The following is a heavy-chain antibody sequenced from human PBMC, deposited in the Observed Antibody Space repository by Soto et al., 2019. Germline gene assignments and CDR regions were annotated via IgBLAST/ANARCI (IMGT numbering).Heavy chain of an antibody. CDR3: SADHPHMAMGWPV. CDR1: GFDFGSFG. J-gene: IGHJ6*02. Sequence: ASVKVSCKASGFDFGSFGIQFLRQTRGRGLEWIGWIVVVSGSTNYARHFQGRVAISRDMSSSTAYLDLYDLKSDDTAVYFCSADHPHMAMGWPVWGQGTTVTVSS. CDR2: IVVVSGST. D-gene: IGHD1-26*01. V-gene: IGHV1-58*02.